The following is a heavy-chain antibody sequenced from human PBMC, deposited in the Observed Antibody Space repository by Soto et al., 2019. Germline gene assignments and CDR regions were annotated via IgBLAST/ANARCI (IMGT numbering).Heavy chain of an antibody. D-gene: IGHD6-19*01. V-gene: IGHV1-8*01. CDR3: ARDPTVADSSGWYGWFDP. Sequence: ASVKVSCKASGYTSTSYDINWVRQATGQGLEWMGWMNPNSGNAGYAQKFQGRVTMTRNTSISTAYMELSSLRSDDTAVYYCARDPTVADSSGWYGWFDPWGQGTLVTVSS. CDR2: MNPNSGNA. J-gene: IGHJ5*02. CDR1: GYTSTSYD.